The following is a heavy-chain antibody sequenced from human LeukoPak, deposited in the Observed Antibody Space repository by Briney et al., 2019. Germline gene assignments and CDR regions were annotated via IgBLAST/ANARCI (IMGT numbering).Heavy chain of an antibody. CDR2: IYPGDFKT. Sequence: PGESLQISCEGSGYSFTTYWIGWVRPMPEKGLEWMGIIYPGDFKTKYSPSFQGQVSISADKPISTAYLQWNSLKASDTAIYYCARLKLSRPPDAFDIWGQGTMVTVSS. CDR1: GYSFTTYW. J-gene: IGHJ3*02. V-gene: IGHV5-51*01. D-gene: IGHD3-10*01. CDR3: ARLKLSRPPDAFDI.